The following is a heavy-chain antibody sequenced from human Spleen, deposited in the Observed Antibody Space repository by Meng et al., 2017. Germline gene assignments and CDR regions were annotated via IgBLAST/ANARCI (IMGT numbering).Heavy chain of an antibody. D-gene: IGHD5-18*01. CDR2: IYYSGST. CDR1: GGSISSYY. CDR3: ARVGGGYSYGRTGYYFDY. Sequence: SETLSLTCTVSGGSISSYYWSWIRQPPGKGLEWIGYIYYSGSTNYNPSLKSRVTISVDTPKNQFSLKLSSVTAADTAVYYCARVGGGYSYGRTGYYFDYWGQGTLVTVSS. V-gene: IGHV4-59*01. J-gene: IGHJ4*02.